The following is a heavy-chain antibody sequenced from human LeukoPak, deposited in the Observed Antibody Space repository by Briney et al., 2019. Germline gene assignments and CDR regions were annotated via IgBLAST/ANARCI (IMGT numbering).Heavy chain of an antibody. CDR1: VFIFSRYA. V-gene: IGHV3-64*01. Sequence: TGGSLRLSCAASVFIFSRYAVHCLRQAPGKGLEYVSAISSDGGSTYYANSVKGRFTISRDNSKNTLCLQMGSLRVADIRVHYSARRLISAPRTPYYYYGMDVWGQGTTVTVSS. CDR2: ISSDGGST. J-gene: IGHJ6*02. D-gene: IGHD6-13*01. CDR3: ARRLISAPRTPYYYYGMDV.